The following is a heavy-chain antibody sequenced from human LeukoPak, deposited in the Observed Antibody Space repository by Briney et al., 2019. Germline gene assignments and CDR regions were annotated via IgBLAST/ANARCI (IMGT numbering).Heavy chain of an antibody. Sequence: GGSLRPSCAASGFTFSSYAMSWVRQAPGKGLEWVSAISGSGGSTYYADSVKGRFTISRDNSKNTLYLQMNSLRAEDTAVYYCAKLWEPHYYFDYWGQGTLVTVSS. CDR3: AKLWEPHYYFDY. CDR1: GFTFSSYA. D-gene: IGHD1-26*01. V-gene: IGHV3-23*01. J-gene: IGHJ4*02. CDR2: ISGSGGST.